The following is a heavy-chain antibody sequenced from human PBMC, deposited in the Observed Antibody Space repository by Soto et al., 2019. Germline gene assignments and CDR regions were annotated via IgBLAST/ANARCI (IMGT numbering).Heavy chain of an antibody. D-gene: IGHD2-21*02. J-gene: IGHJ6*02. CDR1: GGSISSGGYY. V-gene: IGHV4-31*03. CDR3: ARDKVYCGGDCSNPLYYYYYGMDV. Sequence: QVQLQESGPGLVKPSQTLSLTCTVSGGSISSGGYYWSWIRQHPGKGLEWIGYIYYSGSTYYNPSLKSRVTISVDTSKNQFSLTLSSVTAADTAVYYCARDKVYCGGDCSNPLYYYYYGMDVWGQGTTVTVSS. CDR2: IYYSGST.